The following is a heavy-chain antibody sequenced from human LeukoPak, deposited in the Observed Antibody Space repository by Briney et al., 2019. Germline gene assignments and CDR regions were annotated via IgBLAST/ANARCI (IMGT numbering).Heavy chain of an antibody. Sequence: GGSLRLSCAASGFTFSSYAMHWVRQAQGKGLEWVAVISYDGSNKYYADSVKGRFTISRDNSKNTLYLQMNSLRAEDTAVYYCARDSKYCSGGSCYSWFDPWGQGTLVTVSS. J-gene: IGHJ5*02. CDR3: ARDSKYCSGGSCYSWFDP. CDR1: GFTFSSYA. CDR2: ISYDGSNK. V-gene: IGHV3-30*04. D-gene: IGHD2-15*01.